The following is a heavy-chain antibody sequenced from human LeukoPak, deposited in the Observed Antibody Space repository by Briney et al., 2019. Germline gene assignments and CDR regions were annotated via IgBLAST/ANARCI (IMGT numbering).Heavy chain of an antibody. CDR3: ARDGDLSSGWYRGPHRS. Sequence: PGGSLRLSCAASGFTLGHYWMSWVRQAPGKGLEWVANIKQDEGEKYYVDSVKGRFTISRDNVKNSVYLQMNSLRAEDTAVYFCARDGDLSSGWYRGPHRSWGQGTLVTVSS. V-gene: IGHV3-7*01. D-gene: IGHD6-19*01. CDR2: IKQDEGEK. CDR1: GFTLGHYW. J-gene: IGHJ5*02.